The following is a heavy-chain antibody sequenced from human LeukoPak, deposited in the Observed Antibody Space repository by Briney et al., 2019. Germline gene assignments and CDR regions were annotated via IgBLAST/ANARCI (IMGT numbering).Heavy chain of an antibody. CDR2: INSDGRTT. Sequence: PGRSLRLSCAASGFTFSTYGMHWVRQAPGKGLVLVSRINSDGRTTAYADSVKGRFTISRDNAKNTLYLQMNSLRAEDTAVYYCAREGFGYWGQGTLVTVSS. J-gene: IGHJ4*02. V-gene: IGHV3-74*01. D-gene: IGHD3-10*01. CDR1: GFTFSTYG. CDR3: AREGFGY.